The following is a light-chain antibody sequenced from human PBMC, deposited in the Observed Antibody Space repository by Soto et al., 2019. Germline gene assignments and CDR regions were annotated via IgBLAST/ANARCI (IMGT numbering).Light chain of an antibody. J-gene: IGLJ1*01. V-gene: IGLV1-40*01. Sequence: QSVLTQPPSVSGAPGQRVTISCTGSRSNIGAGYDVHWYQQLPGTAPKLLIYDNSNRPSGVPDRFSGSKSGTSASLAITGLQAEDEADYYCQSYDSSLSVLHVFGTGTKLTVL. CDR3: QSYDSSLSVLHV. CDR1: RSNIGAGYD. CDR2: DNS.